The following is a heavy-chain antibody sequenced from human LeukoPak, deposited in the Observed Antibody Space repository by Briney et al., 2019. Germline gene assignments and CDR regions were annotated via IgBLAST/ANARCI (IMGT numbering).Heavy chain of an antibody. CDR2: IIPVFGTA. CDR3: AKQGAARQDYYMDV. Sequence: ASVKVSCKASGGSFSSYAISWVRQAPGQGLEWMGRIIPVFGTANYAQKFQGRVTITADIVSNTAYLEVTSLTSDDTAVYFCAKQGAARQDYYMDVWGNGTTVTVSS. CDR1: GGSFSSYA. J-gene: IGHJ6*03. D-gene: IGHD5-18*01. V-gene: IGHV1-69*06.